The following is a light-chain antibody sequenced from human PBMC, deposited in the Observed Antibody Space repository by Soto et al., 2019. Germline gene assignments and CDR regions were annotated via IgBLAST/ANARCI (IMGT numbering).Light chain of an antibody. CDR1: QDITNY. CDR2: DAS. CDR3: QYYDNLIYT. J-gene: IGKJ2*01. V-gene: IGKV1-33*01. Sequence: DIQLTQSPSSLSASVGDRVTITCQASQDITNYLNWYQHKPGRAPKLLIYDASNLETGVPSRFSGGGSGTDFTFTISSLQPEDAATYYCQYYDNLIYTFAQGTKLEIK.